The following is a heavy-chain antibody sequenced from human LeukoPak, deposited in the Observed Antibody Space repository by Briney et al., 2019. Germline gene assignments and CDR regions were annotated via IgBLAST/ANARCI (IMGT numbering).Heavy chain of an antibody. CDR2: ISYDGSNK. V-gene: IGHV3-30-3*01. Sequence: PGGSLRLSCAASGFTFSSYAMHWVRQAPGKGLEWVAVISYDGSNKYYADSVKGRFTISRDNSKNTLYLQMNSLRAEDTAVHYCAREDGTDDYYYYYGMDVWGQGTTVTVSS. CDR1: GFTFSSYA. CDR3: AREDGTDDYYYYYGMDV. D-gene: IGHD1-14*01. J-gene: IGHJ6*02.